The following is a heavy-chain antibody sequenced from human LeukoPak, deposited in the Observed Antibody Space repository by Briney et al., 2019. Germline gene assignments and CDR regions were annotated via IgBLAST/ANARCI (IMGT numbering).Heavy chain of an antibody. J-gene: IGHJ6*02. D-gene: IGHD3-22*01. CDR2: IYYSGST. Sequence: SETLSLTCTVSGGSISNYYWSWIRQPPGKGLEWIGYIYYSGSTNYNPSLKSRVTISVDTSKSQFSLNLSSVTAADTAMYYCARDRSPEGYYDSSHWDYYHGMDVWGQGTTVTVSS. V-gene: IGHV4-59*01. CDR3: ARDRSPEGYYDSSHWDYYHGMDV. CDR1: GGSISNYY.